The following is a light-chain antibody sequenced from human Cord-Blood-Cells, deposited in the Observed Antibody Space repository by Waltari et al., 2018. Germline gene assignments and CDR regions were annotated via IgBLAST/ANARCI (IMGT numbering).Light chain of an antibody. J-gene: IGKJ2*01. CDR2: GAS. Sequence: EIVMTQSPATLSVSPGERATLSCRASQSVSSNLAWYQQKPGQAPRLLIYGASTRATGIPARFSGSGSGTELTLTISSLQSEDFAVYYCQQYNNWPPVDTFGQGTKLEIK. V-gene: IGKV3-15*01. CDR3: QQYNNWPPVDT. CDR1: QSVSSN.